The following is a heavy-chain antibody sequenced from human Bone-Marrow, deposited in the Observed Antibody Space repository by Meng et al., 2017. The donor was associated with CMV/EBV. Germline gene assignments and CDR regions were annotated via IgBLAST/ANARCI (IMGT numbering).Heavy chain of an antibody. Sequence: GESLKISCAASGFTFSSYSMNWVRQAPGKGLEWVSSISSSSSYIYYADSLKGRFTISRDNAKNPLYLQMNSLRAEDTAVYYCAISSVVVVAADFDYWGRGTRVTGSS. D-gene: IGHD2-15*01. V-gene: IGHV3-21*01. CDR3: AISSVVVVAADFDY. J-gene: IGHJ4*02. CDR2: ISSSSSYI. CDR1: GFTFSSYS.